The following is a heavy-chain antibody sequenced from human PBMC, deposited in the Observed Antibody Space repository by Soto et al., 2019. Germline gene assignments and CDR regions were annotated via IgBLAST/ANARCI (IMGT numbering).Heavy chain of an antibody. D-gene: IGHD2-2*01. CDR3: ARDLGSTSSSVDV. J-gene: IGHJ6*04. CDR1: GFTFSDYY. CDR2: ISSGGSTI. Sequence: PGGSLRLSCAASGFTFSDYYMSWIRQAPGKGLEWVSYISSGGSTIYYADSVKGRFTISRDNAKNSLYLQMNSLRAEDTGVYYCARDLGSTSSSVDVWGKGTTVTVSS. V-gene: IGHV3-11*01.